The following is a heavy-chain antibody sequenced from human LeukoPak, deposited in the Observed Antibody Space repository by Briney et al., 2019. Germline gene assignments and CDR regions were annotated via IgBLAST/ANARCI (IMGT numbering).Heavy chain of an antibody. D-gene: IGHD3-10*01. Sequence: SETLSLTCTVSGGSTSSYYWSWIRQPPGKGLEWIGYIYYSGSTNYNPSLKSRVTISVDTSKNQFSLKLSSVTAADTAVYYCARGVSFGPRASRAFDIWGQGTMVTVSS. J-gene: IGHJ3*02. CDR3: ARGVSFGPRASRAFDI. CDR1: GGSTSSYY. V-gene: IGHV4-59*01. CDR2: IYYSGST.